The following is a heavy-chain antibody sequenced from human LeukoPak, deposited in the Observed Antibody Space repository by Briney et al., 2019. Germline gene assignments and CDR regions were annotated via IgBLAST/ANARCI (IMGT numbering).Heavy chain of an antibody. CDR3: GRVTATGKYYYYYYMDV. D-gene: IGHD5-18*01. V-gene: IGHV1-69*01. Sequence: SVKVSCKASGNTFDNYAVSWVRQAPGQGLEWMGGIIPMFGTGNYAQKFQGRVTITADESTSTAYMELSSLRSEDTAVYYCGRVTATGKYYYYYYMDVWGKGTTVTVSS. CDR1: GNTFDNYA. CDR2: IIPMFGTG. J-gene: IGHJ6*03.